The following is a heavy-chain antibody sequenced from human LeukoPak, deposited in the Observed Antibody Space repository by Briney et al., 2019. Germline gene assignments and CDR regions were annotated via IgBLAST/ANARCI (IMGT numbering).Heavy chain of an antibody. Sequence: GVSLRLSCAASGFTFSSYWMHWVRQAPGKGLVWVSRINSDGSSTSYADSAKGRFTVSRDNAKNTLYLQMKSLRAEDTAVYYCARERSGLSVDYWGQGTLATVSS. CDR2: INSDGSST. J-gene: IGHJ4*02. D-gene: IGHD3-16*02. V-gene: IGHV3-74*01. CDR1: GFTFSSYW. CDR3: ARERSGLSVDY.